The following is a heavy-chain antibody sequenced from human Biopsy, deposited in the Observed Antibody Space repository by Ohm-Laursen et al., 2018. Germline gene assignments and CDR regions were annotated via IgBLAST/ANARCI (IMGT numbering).Heavy chain of an antibody. CDR2: LFTSGTT. V-gene: IGHV4-4*07. D-gene: IGHD3-10*01. CDR1: GGPINSYY. J-gene: IGHJ4*02. CDR3: VRGGSGSFPFDY. Sequence: SDTLSLTCTVSGGPINSYYWSWMRQPAGKGLEWIGRLFTSGTTNYSPSLNNRVTMSVDTSKNQFSLRLPSVTAADTAVYYCVRGGSGSFPFDYWGPGTLVTVSS.